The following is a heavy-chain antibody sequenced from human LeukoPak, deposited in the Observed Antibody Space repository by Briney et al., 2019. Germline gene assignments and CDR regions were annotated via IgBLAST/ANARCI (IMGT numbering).Heavy chain of an antibody. Sequence: GGSLRLSCAASGFMFSSNWMSWVRLAPGKGLEWVANIKEDGTETYYVDSVKGRSTISRDNAKNSLYLQMNSLRVEDTAVYYCVKEGRSLQTYWGQGTLVTVSS. D-gene: IGHD5-24*01. CDR3: VKEGRSLQTY. CDR1: GFMFSSNW. J-gene: IGHJ4*02. V-gene: IGHV3-7*03. CDR2: IKEDGTET.